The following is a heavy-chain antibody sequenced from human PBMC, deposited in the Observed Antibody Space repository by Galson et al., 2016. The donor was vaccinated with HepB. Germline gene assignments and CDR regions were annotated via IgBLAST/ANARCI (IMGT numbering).Heavy chain of an antibody. CDR2: ITPDGSRT. V-gene: IGHV3-74*01. CDR1: GFTFSSYW. CDR3: ARDQYSLGYSGYDLSYYDSSGYLEY. Sequence: SLRLSCAASGFTFSSYWLHWVRQDAGRGLVWVSSITPDGSRTAYADSVRGRFTISRDNAKDTLDLQMDSLRAEDTAVYYCARDQYSLGYSGYDLSYYDSSGYLEYWGQGTLVTVSS. D-gene: IGHD3-22*01. J-gene: IGHJ4*02.